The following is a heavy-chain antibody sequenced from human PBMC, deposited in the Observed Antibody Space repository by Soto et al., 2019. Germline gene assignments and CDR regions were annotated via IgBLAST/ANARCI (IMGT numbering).Heavy chain of an antibody. CDR3: ARAAPRYCSGGSCYSGRDY. Sequence: SETLSLTCAVYGVSFTGYYWSWIRQTPGKGLERIGEINHSGSTNYNPSLKSRVTISVDTSKNKFSLKLSSVTAADTAVYYCARAAPRYCSGGSCYSGRDYWDQGTLVTVS. CDR1: GVSFTGYY. CDR2: INHSGST. D-gene: IGHD2-15*01. J-gene: IGHJ4*02. V-gene: IGHV4-34*01.